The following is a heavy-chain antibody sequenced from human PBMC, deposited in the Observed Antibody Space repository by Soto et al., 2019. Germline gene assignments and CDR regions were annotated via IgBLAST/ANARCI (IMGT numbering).Heavy chain of an antibody. Sequence: QVHLQQWGAGLLKPSETLSLTCAVYGWSFSGYFWSWIRQHPGKGLQWIGEINHSGSNNYNPSLKWRVSISVGPSNHQFSRKLSSVTAADTAVYYCARGQGDGYNQQCYFDLWGRGSLVTVSS. V-gene: IGHV4-34*01. CDR3: ARGQGDGYNQQCYFDL. J-gene: IGHJ2*01. CDR2: INHSGSN. CDR1: GWSFSGYF. D-gene: IGHD5-12*01.